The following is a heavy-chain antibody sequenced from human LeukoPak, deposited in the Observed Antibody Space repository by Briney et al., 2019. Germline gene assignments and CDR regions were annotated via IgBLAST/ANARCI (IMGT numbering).Heavy chain of an antibody. V-gene: IGHV4-39*01. CDR1: GGSVSSSIYY. CDR2: IYYSGST. Sequence: SETLSLTCTVSGGSVSSSIYYWGWIRQPPGKGLEWIGSIYYSGSTSYNPSLKSRVTISVDTSKNQFSLKLTSVTAADTAVYYCASRNDILTGYVFDFWGQGTLVIVSS. J-gene: IGHJ4*02. CDR3: ASRNDILTGYVFDF. D-gene: IGHD3-9*01.